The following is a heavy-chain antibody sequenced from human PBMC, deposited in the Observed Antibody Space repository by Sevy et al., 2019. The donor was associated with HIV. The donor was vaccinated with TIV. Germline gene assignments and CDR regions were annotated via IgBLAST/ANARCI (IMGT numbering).Heavy chain of an antibody. CDR2: ISFDGTDK. CDR3: VRETTMLPRGACDF. D-gene: IGHD3-10*01. V-gene: IGHV3-30-3*01. CDR1: GFTFSSYP. J-gene: IGHJ3*01. Sequence: GGSLRLSCAASGFTFSSYPMHWVRQAPGKGLEWVSFISFDGTDKYYADSVKGRFTITRDNSKNTLFLQMNSLRAEDTAFYYCVRETTMLPRGACDFWGQGTMVTVSS.